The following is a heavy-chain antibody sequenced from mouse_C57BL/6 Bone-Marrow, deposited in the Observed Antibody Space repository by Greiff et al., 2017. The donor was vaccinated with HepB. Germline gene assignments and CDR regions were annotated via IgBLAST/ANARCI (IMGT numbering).Heavy chain of an antibody. V-gene: IGHV1-55*01. D-gene: IGHD1-1*01. CDR3: ARPYYYGTSLYWYFDV. Sequence: QVQLQQPGAELVKPGASVKMSCKASGYTFTSYWITWVKQRPGQGLEWIGDIYPGSGSTNYNEKFKSKATLTVDTSSSTAYMQLSSLTSEDSAVYYCARPYYYGTSLYWYFDVWVTGATVTVSS. CDR1: GYTFTSYW. J-gene: IGHJ1*03. CDR2: IYPGSGST.